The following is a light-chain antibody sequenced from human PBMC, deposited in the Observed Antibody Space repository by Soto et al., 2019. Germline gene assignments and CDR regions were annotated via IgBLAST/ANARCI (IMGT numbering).Light chain of an antibody. Sequence: EIVMTQSPATLSASPGERATLSCRASQSVSSNLAWYQQKPGQAPRLLIYGASTRATGIPARFSGSGSGTEFTLTISSLQSEDFAVYYCQQYGSSPITFGQGTRLEIK. CDR2: GAS. J-gene: IGKJ5*01. CDR3: QQYGSSPIT. V-gene: IGKV3-15*01. CDR1: QSVSSN.